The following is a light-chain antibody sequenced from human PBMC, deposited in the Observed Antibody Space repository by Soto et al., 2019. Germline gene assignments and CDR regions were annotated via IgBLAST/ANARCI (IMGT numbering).Light chain of an antibody. Sequence: SYELTQPPSVSVSLGQKARITCSGEALPKEYAYWYQQRPGQFPVLVICMDSERPSGIPERFSGSSSGTRVTLTTSGVQAEDEADYYRLSAASSGTYVFGTGTKVTVL. V-gene: IGLV3-16*01. CDR3: LSAASSGTYV. J-gene: IGLJ1*01. CDR2: MDS. CDR1: ALPKEY.